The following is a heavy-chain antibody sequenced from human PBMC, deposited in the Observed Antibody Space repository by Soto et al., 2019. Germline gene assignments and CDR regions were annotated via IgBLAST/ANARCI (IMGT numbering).Heavy chain of an antibody. CDR1: GFTFSSYG. D-gene: IGHD6-13*01. V-gene: IGHV3-33*01. CDR3: ARKQQLGPTYPGGYYYDGMDV. CDR2: IWYDGSNK. Sequence: ESGGGVVQPGRSLRLSCAASGFTFSSYGMHWVRQAPGKGLEWVAVIWYDGSNKYYADSVKGRFTISRDNSKNTLYLQMNSLRAEDTAVYYCARKQQLGPTYPGGYYYDGMDVWGQGTTVTVSS. J-gene: IGHJ6*02.